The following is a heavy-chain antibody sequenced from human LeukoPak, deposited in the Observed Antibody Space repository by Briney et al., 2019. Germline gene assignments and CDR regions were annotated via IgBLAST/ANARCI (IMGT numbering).Heavy chain of an antibody. D-gene: IGHD6-13*01. CDR2: INPSGGST. V-gene: IGHV1-46*01. CDR1: VYTFTSYY. Sequence: ASVKVSCKASVYTFTSYYMHWVRQAPGQGLEWMGIINPSGGSTSYAQKFHGRGTMTRDMSTSTVYMELSSLRSEDTAVYYCARAPPLAAAGVYFDYWGQGTLVTVSS. J-gene: IGHJ4*02. CDR3: ARAPPLAAAGVYFDY.